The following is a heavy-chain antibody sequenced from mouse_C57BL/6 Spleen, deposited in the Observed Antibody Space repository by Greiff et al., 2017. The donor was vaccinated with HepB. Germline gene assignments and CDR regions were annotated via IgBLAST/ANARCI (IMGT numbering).Heavy chain of an antibody. D-gene: IGHD2-4*01. Sequence: EVKLVESGGGLVQPKGSLKLSCAASGFSFNTYAMNWVRQAPGKGLEWVARIRSKSNNYATYYADSVKDRFTISRDDSESMLYLQMNNLKTEDTAMYYCVRQGLRRSYAMDYWGQGTSVTVSS. V-gene: IGHV10-1*01. CDR2: IRSKSNNYAT. CDR3: VRQGLRRSYAMDY. J-gene: IGHJ4*01. CDR1: GFSFNTYA.